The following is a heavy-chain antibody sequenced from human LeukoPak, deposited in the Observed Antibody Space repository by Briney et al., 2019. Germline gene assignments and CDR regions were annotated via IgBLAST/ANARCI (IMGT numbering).Heavy chain of an antibody. J-gene: IGHJ5*02. Sequence: ASVKVSCKASGGTFSSYAISWVRQAPGQGLEWMGIINPSGGSTSYAQKFQGRVTMTRDTSTSTVYMELSSLRSEDTAVYYCARALGKSWFDPWGQGTLVTVSS. CDR2: INPSGGST. CDR1: GGTFSSYA. V-gene: IGHV1-46*01. D-gene: IGHD1-1*01. CDR3: ARALGKSWFDP.